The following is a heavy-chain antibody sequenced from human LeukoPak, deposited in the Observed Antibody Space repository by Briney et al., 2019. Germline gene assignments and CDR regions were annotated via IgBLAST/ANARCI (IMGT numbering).Heavy chain of an antibody. V-gene: IGHV1-69*01. Sequence: GSSVRVSCKASGGTFSSYAISWVRQAPGQGLEWMGGIIPIFGTANYAQKFQGRVTITADESTSTAYMELSSLRSEDTAVYYCARAARFLSWFDPWGQGTLVTVSS. J-gene: IGHJ5*02. CDR3: ARAARFLSWFDP. CDR2: IIPIFGTA. CDR1: GGTFSSYA. D-gene: IGHD3-3*01.